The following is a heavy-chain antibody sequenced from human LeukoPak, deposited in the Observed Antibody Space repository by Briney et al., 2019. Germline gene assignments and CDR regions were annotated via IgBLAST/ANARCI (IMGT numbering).Heavy chain of an antibody. CDR3: ARDLGYCSSTSCHDNWFDP. CDR2: ISYDGSNK. J-gene: IGHJ5*02. CDR1: GFTFSSYA. Sequence: GGSLRLSCAASGFTFSSYAMHWVRQAPGKGLEWVAVISYDGSNKYYADSVKGRFTISRDNSKNTLYLQMNSLRAEDTAVYYCARDLGYCSSTSCHDNWFDPWGQGTLVTVSS. V-gene: IGHV3-30*04. D-gene: IGHD2-2*01.